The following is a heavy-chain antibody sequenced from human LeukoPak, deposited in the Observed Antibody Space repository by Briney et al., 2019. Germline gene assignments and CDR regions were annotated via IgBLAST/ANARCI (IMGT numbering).Heavy chain of an antibody. V-gene: IGHV3-66*01. CDR3: ATIVSDSSGWYHFDH. J-gene: IGHJ4*02. CDR1: GFTVSSKY. CDR2: INSGGTT. Sequence: EGSLRLSCAASGFTVSSKYMAWVRQAPGKGLEWVSFINSGGTTNYADSVKGRFTISRDYSKNTLNLQMSSLRVEDTAVYYCATIVSDSSGWYHFDHWGQGALVTVSS. D-gene: IGHD6-19*01.